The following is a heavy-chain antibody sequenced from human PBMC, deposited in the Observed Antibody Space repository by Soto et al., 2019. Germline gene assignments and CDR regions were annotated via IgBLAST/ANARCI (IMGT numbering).Heavy chain of an antibody. CDR3: SLMRGVMGY. Sequence: EVQLVESWGGLVQPGGSLRLSCATSGFTFSDHFVDWVRQAPGTGQEWIGRTNDKFYSVASHYGASVQGRFTISRDDSANSVYLQIDGLKSEDTAVYYCSLMRGVMGYWGQGARVSGSS. D-gene: IGHD3-10*01. CDR1: GFTFSDHF. CDR2: TNDKFYSVAS. J-gene: IGHJ4*02. V-gene: IGHV3-72*01.